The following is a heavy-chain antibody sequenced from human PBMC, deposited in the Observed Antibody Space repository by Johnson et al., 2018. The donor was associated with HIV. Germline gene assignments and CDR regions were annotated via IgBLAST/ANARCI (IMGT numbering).Heavy chain of an antibody. CDR2: IGTAGDT. Sequence: EVQVVESGGGLVQPGGSLRLSCAASGFTVSSYDMHWVRQATGKGLEWVSAIGTAGDTYYPGSVKGRFTISRDNAKNSLYLQMNSLRAEDTAVYYCARGYYYGSGTYHGAFDISGHGTMVTVSS. CDR1: GFTVSSYD. CDR3: ARGYYYGSGTYHGAFDI. J-gene: IGHJ3*02. V-gene: IGHV3-13*01. D-gene: IGHD3-10*01.